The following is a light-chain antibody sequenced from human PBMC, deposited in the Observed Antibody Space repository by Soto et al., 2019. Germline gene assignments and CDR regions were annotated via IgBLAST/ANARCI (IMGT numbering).Light chain of an antibody. V-gene: IGKV3D-20*02. CDR2: DAY. Sequence: EIVLTQSPGTLSLSPWERATLSCRASQSVSSSYLAWYQQKPGQAPRLLIYDAYNRATGIPPRFSGSGSGTDFTLTISSLEPEDSAVYYCQQRHMWPITFGQGTRLEIK. CDR1: QSVSSSY. J-gene: IGKJ5*01. CDR3: QQRHMWPIT.